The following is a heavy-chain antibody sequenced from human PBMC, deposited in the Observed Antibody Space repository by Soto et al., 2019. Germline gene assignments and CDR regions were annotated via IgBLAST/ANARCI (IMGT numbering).Heavy chain of an antibody. CDR3: AKDFGSGWYYFDY. V-gene: IGHV3-23*01. Sequence: HPGGSLRLSCAASGFTFSSYAMSWVRQAPGKGLEWVSAISGSGGSTYYADSVKGRFTISRDNSKNTLYLQMNSLRAEDTAVYYCAKDFGSGWYYFDYWGQGTLVTVSS. J-gene: IGHJ4*02. CDR2: ISGSGGST. D-gene: IGHD6-19*01. CDR1: GFTFSSYA.